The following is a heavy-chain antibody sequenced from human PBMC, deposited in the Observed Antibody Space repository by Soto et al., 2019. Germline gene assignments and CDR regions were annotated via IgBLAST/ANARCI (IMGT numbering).Heavy chain of an antibody. CDR3: ARETPLPFRDSSSSFHYYYYYYMDV. CDR1: GGSISSYY. CDR2: IYYSGST. Sequence: SETLSLTCTVSGGSISSYYWSWIRQPPGKGLEWIGYIYYSGSTNYNPSLKSRVTISVDTSKNQFSLKLSSVTAADTAVYYCARETPLPFRDSSSSFHYYYYYYMDVWGKGTTVTV. V-gene: IGHV4-59*01. D-gene: IGHD6-6*01. J-gene: IGHJ6*03.